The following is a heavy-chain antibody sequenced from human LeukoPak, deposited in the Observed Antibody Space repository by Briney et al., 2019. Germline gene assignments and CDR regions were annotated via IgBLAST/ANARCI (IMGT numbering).Heavy chain of an antibody. CDR2: INHSGST. CDR1: GGSFSGYY. Sequence: SETLSLTYAVYGGSFSGYYWSWIRQPPGKGLEWIGEINHSGSTNYNPSLKSRVTISVDTSKNQFSLKLSSVTAADTAVYYCARGVRDYVWGSYARVYFDYWGQGTLVTVSS. CDR3: ARGVRDYVWGSYARVYFDY. V-gene: IGHV4-34*01. J-gene: IGHJ4*02. D-gene: IGHD3-16*01.